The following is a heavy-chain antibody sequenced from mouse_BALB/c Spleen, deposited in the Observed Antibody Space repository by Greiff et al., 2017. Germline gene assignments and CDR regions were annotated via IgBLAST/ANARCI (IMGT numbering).Heavy chain of an antibody. CDR2: ISYDGSN. Sequence: VQLKESGPGLVKPSQSLSLTCSVTGYSITSGYYWNWIRQFPGNKLEWMGYISYDGSNNYNPSLKNRISITRDTSKNQFFLKLNSVTTEDTATYYCAGWFGAMDYWGQGTSVTVSS. CDR1: GYSITSGYY. D-gene: IGHD2-2*01. V-gene: IGHV3-6*02. J-gene: IGHJ4*01. CDR3: AGWFGAMDY.